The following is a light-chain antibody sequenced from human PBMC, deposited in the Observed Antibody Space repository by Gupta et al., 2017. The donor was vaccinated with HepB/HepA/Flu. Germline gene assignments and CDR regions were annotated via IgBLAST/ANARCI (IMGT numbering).Light chain of an antibody. CDR2: DVS. CDR1: QNIRTS. V-gene: IGKV3-11*01. CDR3: QQSSKWPRT. J-gene: IGKJ1*01. Sequence: EIVLTQSPATLALSPGERVTLSCRASQNIRTSLAWYQHKPGLAPRLLIYDVSNRATGVPARFAGSGSGTDFTLAISSLEPEDFAVYYCQQSSKWPRTFGQGTRVEI.